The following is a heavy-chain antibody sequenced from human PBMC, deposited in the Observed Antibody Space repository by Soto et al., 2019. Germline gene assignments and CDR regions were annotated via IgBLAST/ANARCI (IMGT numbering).Heavy chain of an antibody. CDR3: ARDSGSSKYGLDV. D-gene: IGHD6-13*01. V-gene: IGHV3-11*06. CDR2: ISSSSIYT. CDR1: GFSISDDY. J-gene: IGHJ6*02. Sequence: QVQLVESGGGLVKPGGSLRLSCVAAGFSISDDYITWIRQAPGKGLEWVSHISSSSIYTSYAHSVKGRFTISRDNAKNSLFLQMNSLTSEDTAVYYCARDSGSSKYGLDVWGQGTTVIVSS.